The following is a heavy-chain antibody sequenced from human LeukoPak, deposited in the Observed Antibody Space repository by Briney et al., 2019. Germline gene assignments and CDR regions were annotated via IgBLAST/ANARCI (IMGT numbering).Heavy chain of an antibody. Sequence: ASVKVSCKASGGTFSSYAISWVRQAPGQGLEWMGGIIPIFGTANYAQKFQGRVTITTDESTSTAYMELSSLRSDDTAVYYCARGAPPGDYVPEYFQHWGQGTLVTVSS. CDR3: ARGAPPGDYVPEYFQH. V-gene: IGHV1-69*05. CDR2: IIPIFGTA. D-gene: IGHD4-17*01. J-gene: IGHJ1*01. CDR1: GGTFSSYA.